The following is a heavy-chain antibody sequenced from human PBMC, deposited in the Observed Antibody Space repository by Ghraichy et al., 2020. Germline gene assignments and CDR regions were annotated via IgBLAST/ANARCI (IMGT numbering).Heavy chain of an antibody. CDR2: ISAYNGNT. CDR3: ARVKSTSDEYNWIGP. D-gene: IGHD2/OR15-2a*01. J-gene: IGHJ5*02. Sequence: ASVKVSCKASGYTFTNYGINWVRQAPGQGLEWMGWISAYNGNTKYAQNLQGRVTMTTDTSTSTAYMELRSLRSDDTAVYYCARVKSTSDEYNWIGPWGQGTLVTVSS. CDR1: GYTFTNYG. V-gene: IGHV1-18*01.